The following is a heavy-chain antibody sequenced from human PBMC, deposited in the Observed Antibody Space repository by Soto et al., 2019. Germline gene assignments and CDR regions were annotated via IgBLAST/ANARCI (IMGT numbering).Heavy chain of an antibody. D-gene: IGHD5-12*01. CDR2: IGYDGSSK. CDR1: GFTFSRFG. V-gene: IGHV3-33*01. Sequence: QVQLVESGGGVVQPGRSLRLSCAASGFTFSRFGMNWVRQAPGKGLEWVAGIGYDGSSKYYADSVKGRLTIFRDNSKNTLYVQMNSLRVEDTAVYYCARERVSYSGYGDAFDIWGQGTMVTVSS. CDR3: ARERVSYSGYGDAFDI. J-gene: IGHJ3*02.